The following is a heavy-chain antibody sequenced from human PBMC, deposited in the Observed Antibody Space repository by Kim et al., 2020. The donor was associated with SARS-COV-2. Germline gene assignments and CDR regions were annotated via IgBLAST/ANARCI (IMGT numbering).Heavy chain of an antibody. J-gene: IGHJ4*02. CDR3: ARHRVGYGDYEGYFDY. D-gene: IGHD4-17*01. V-gene: IGHV4-39*01. Sequence: LKSGVTISVDTSKNQFSLKLSSVTAADTAVYYCARHRVGYGDYEGYFDYWGQGTLVTVSS.